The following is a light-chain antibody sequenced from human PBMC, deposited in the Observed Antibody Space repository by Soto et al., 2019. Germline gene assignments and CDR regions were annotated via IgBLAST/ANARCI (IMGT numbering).Light chain of an antibody. CDR3: QQYYTAPHT. CDR1: QTVSYRSNNKNH. V-gene: IGKV4-1*01. CDR2: WAS. J-gene: IGKJ2*01. Sequence: DIVMTQSPDSLAVSLGERATINCKSSQTVSYRSNNKNHVGWYQQKPGQPPKLLIYWASTRHSGVPDRFSGSGSGTDFTLTISSLQAEDVAVYYCQQYYTAPHTFGQGTNLEIK.